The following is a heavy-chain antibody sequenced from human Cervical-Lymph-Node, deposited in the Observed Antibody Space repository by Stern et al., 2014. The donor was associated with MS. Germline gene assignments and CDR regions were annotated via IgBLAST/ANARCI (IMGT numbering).Heavy chain of an antibody. CDR2: YDPEEGNT. V-gene: IGHV1-24*01. J-gene: IGHJ3*01. Sequence: VHLVESGAEVRKPGASVRVSCKVSGYSLSDLSMHWVRQAPGKGLEWLGGYDPEEGNTVYAQRFQGRVTMTEDTSTDTAYMELNSLRSDDTAVYHCATAFRYDALDLWGQGTVVTVSS. CDR3: ATAFRYDALDL. CDR1: GYSLSDLS.